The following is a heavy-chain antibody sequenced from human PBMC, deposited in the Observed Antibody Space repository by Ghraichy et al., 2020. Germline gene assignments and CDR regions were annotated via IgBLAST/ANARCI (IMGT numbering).Heavy chain of an antibody. Sequence: GGSLRLSCAASGFTFADYAMHWVRQAPGKGLEWVSGISWNSGRTGYADSVKGRFTISRDNAKNSLYLQMNSLRAEDTALYYCAKDQGIAVAGQGVDYWGQGTLVTVSS. D-gene: IGHD6-19*01. J-gene: IGHJ4*02. CDR3: AKDQGIAVAGQGVDY. CDR1: GFTFADYA. CDR2: ISWNSGRT. V-gene: IGHV3-9*01.